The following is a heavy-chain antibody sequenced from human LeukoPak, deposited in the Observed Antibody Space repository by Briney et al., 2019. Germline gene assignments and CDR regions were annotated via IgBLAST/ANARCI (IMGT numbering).Heavy chain of an antibody. CDR2: INSDGTST. Sequence: GGSLRLSCAASGFTFSSHAMNWVRQAPGEGLVCVSRINSDGTSTTYADSVKGRFTISRDNARNTLYMQMNSLRAEDTAVYYCARATLDIVGATRTFDYWGQGTLVTVSS. J-gene: IGHJ4*02. CDR3: ARATLDIVGATRTFDY. V-gene: IGHV3-74*01. CDR1: GFTFSSHA. D-gene: IGHD2-2*03.